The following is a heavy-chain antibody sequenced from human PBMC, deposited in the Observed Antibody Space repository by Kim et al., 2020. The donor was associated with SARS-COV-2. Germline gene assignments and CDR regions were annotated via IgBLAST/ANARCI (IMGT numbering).Heavy chain of an antibody. CDR3: ARENVVAARPAFDY. V-gene: IGHV1-69*01. D-gene: IGHD6-6*01. Sequence: AQKFQGRVTITADESTSTAYMELSSLRSEDTAVYYCARENVVAARPAFDYWGQGTLVTVSS. J-gene: IGHJ4*02.